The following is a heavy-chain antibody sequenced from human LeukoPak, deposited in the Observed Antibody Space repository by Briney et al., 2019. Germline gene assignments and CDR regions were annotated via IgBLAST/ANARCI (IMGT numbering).Heavy chain of an antibody. CDR3: AREGGPYRPLDY. Sequence: SETLSLTCGASGGSITNTNYWTWVRQPPGKGLEWIGEVNLQGSTNYNPSLMGRVAISVDTSENHISLQLTSVTAADTAVYYCAREGGPYRPLDYSGQGTLVTVSS. CDR1: GGSITNTNY. CDR2: VNLQGST. V-gene: IGHV4-4*02. J-gene: IGHJ4*02.